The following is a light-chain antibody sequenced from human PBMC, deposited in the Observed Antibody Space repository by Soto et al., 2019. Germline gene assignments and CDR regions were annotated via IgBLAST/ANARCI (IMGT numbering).Light chain of an antibody. CDR1: QGISKW. CDR2: TTS. Sequence: DIQMTQSPSSVSASVGDRVTITCRASQGISKWIAWYQQKPGIAPKLLIYTTSILQTGVPSRFTGRGFGTDFTLTISNLQPEDSATYYCQQANSFPITFGQGTQLDI. J-gene: IGKJ5*01. V-gene: IGKV1-12*01. CDR3: QQANSFPIT.